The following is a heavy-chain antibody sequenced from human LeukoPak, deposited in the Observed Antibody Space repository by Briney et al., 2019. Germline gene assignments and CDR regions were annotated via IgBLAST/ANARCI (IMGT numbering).Heavy chain of an antibody. Sequence: PSETLSLTCTVPGGSISSYYWSWMPQPPGKGLEWMGYISYTGGTTHNPSLKSRVTISVATSKNQFSLKLSSVTAADTAVYYCESVPALSRQYTGNNYYFDFWGQGTLVTVSS. CDR3: ESVPALSRQYTGNNYYFDF. V-gene: IGHV4-59*01. D-gene: IGHD5-24*01. CDR2: ISYTGGT. J-gene: IGHJ4*02. CDR1: GGSISSYY.